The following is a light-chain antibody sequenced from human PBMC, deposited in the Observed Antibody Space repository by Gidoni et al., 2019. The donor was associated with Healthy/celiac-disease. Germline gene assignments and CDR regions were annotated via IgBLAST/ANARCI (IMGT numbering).Light chain of an antibody. CDR1: SSNIGAGYY. Sequence: QSVLTQPPSVSGAPGQRVPISCTGSSSNIGAGYYVHWYQQLPGTAPKLLIYGNSNRPSGVPDRFSGSKSGTSASLAITGLQAEDEADYYCQAYDSSLSGAVFGGGTKLTVI. CDR2: GNS. V-gene: IGLV1-40*01. J-gene: IGLJ2*01. CDR3: QAYDSSLSGAV.